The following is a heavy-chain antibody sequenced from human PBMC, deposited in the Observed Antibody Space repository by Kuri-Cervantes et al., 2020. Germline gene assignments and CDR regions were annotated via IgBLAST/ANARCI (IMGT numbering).Heavy chain of an antibody. V-gene: IGHV4-39*07. CDR3: ARGRDSGWYGFGPAPDAFDI. Sequence: TFSSYWMSWVRQAPGKGLEWVGSIYYSGSTYYNPSLKSRVTLSLDTSKNQFSLKLSSVTAADTAFYYCARGRDSGWYGFGPAPDAFDIWGQGTMVTVSS. CDR2: IYYSGST. D-gene: IGHD6-19*01. CDR1: TFSSYW. J-gene: IGHJ3*02.